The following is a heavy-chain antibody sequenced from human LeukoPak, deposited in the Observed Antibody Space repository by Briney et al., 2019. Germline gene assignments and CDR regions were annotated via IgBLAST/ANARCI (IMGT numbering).Heavy chain of an antibody. J-gene: IGHJ5*02. D-gene: IGHD6-13*01. CDR1: GFTLSSYS. CDR3: AKDLGGTIAAAGLNWFDP. CDR2: IKQDGSEK. V-gene: IGHV3-7*03. Sequence: GGSLRLSCAASGFTLSSYSINWVRQAPGKGLEWVAKIKQDGSEKYYVDSVKGRFTISRDNTRDSLYLQMNSLRAEDTAVYYCAKDLGGTIAAAGLNWFDPWGQGTLVTVSS.